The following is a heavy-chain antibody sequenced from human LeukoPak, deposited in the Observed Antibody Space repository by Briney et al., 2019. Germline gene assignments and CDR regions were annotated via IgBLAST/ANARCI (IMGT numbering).Heavy chain of an antibody. D-gene: IGHD3-3*01. CDR2: IYTSGST. Sequence: SETLSLTCTVSGGSISSYYWSWIRQPAGKGLEWIGRIYTSGSTNYNPSLKSRVTMSVDTSKNQFSLKLSSVTAADTAVYFCARATVTHDFWSGYPSYFDSWGQGTLVTVSS. J-gene: IGHJ4*02. CDR1: GGSISSYY. CDR3: ARATVTHDFWSGYPSYFDS. V-gene: IGHV4-4*07.